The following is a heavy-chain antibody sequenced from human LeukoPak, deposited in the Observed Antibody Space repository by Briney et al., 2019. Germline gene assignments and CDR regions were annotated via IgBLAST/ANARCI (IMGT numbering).Heavy chain of an antibody. D-gene: IGHD4-17*01. CDR3: ARVIGGAADY. V-gene: IGHV4-34*01. J-gene: IGHJ4*02. CDR1: GGSFSGYY. CDR2: INHSGST. Sequence: SETLSLTCAVYGGSFSGYYWSWIRQPPGKGLEWIGEINHSGSTNYNPSLKSRVTMSVDTSKNQFSLKLSSVTAADTAVYYCARVIGGAADYWGQGTLVTVSS.